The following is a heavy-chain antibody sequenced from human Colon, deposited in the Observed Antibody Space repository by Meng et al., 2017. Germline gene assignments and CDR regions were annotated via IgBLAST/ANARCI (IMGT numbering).Heavy chain of an antibody. CDR3: AKNRVGHDF. Sequence: GESLKISCAASGFSFSSNFMSWVRQAPGKGLEWVASIKHDGSEEGYVDSVKGRSTISRDNTKNSLYLQMNSLRAEDTAVYYCAKNRVGHDFWGQGMLVTVSS. V-gene: IGHV3-7*01. D-gene: IGHD1-26*01. CDR2: IKHDGSEE. J-gene: IGHJ4*02. CDR1: GFSFSSNF.